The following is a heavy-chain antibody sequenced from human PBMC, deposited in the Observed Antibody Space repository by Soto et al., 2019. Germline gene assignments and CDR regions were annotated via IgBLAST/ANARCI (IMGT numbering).Heavy chain of an antibody. D-gene: IGHD4-4*01. CDR3: ARSPTLQSNYGMDV. V-gene: IGHV4-59*08. CDR1: GGSISSYY. CDR2: IYYSGST. Sequence: SETLSLTCTVSGGSISSYYWSWIRRPPGKGLERFGYIYYSGSTNYNPSLKSRVTISVDTSKNQFSLKLSSVTAADTAVYYCARSPTLQSNYGMDVWGQGTTVTVSS. J-gene: IGHJ6*02.